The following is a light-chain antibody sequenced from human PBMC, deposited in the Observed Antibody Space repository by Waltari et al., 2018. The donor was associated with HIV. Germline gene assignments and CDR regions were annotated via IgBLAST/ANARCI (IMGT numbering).Light chain of an antibody. V-gene: IGKV3-20*01. CDR2: STY. CDR1: QSVSSTY. Sequence: EIVLTQSPGTLSLSPGDRATLSCRASQSVSSTYLGWHQQRPGQAPRLLIYSTYSRAPDVPDRFSGSGSGTDFTLIISRLEPEDFAVYYCQQYGNSPITFGQGTRLEIK. J-gene: IGKJ5*01. CDR3: QQYGNSPIT.